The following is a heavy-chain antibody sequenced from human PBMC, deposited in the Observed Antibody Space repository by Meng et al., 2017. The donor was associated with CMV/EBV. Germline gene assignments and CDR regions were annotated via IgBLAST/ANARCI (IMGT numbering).Heavy chain of an antibody. J-gene: IGHJ4*02. Sequence: QAPLQEAGPGLVKPSQTLSLTCTVSCGSISSGDYYWSWIRQPPGKGLEWIGYIYYSGSTYYNPSLKSRVTISVDTSKNQFSLKLSSVTAADTAVYYCARVMGPNRTPYYFDYWGQGTLVTVSS. CDR3: ARVMGPNRTPYYFDY. V-gene: IGHV4-30-4*08. D-gene: IGHD1-14*01. CDR2: IYYSGST. CDR1: CGSISSGDYY.